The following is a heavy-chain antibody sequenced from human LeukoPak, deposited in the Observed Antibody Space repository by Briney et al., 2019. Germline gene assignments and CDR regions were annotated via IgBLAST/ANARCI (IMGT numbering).Heavy chain of an antibody. CDR3: AKDIGGAFDWLLM. CDR2: ISYDGSNK. CDR1: GFTFSSYA. V-gene: IGHV3-30-3*01. Sequence: TGGSLRLSCAASGFTFSSYAMHWVRQAPGKGLEWVAVISYDGSNKYYADSVKGRFTISRDNSKNTLYLQMNSLRAEDTAVYYCAKDIGGAFDWLLMWGQGTLVTVSS. J-gene: IGHJ4*02. D-gene: IGHD3-9*01.